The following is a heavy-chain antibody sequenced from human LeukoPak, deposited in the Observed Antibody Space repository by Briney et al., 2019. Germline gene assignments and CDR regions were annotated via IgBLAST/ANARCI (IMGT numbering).Heavy chain of an antibody. V-gene: IGHV3-21*06. Sequence: AGGSLSLSCTASGLTFSTSGFNWVRQAPGKGPEWVASIGPTGSDRYHADSIKGRFTISRDNANNFLYLQMNSLRAEDTAVYYCATETNGRHYDYWGQGTLLTVS. CDR1: GLTFSTSG. D-gene: IGHD1-14*01. CDR3: ATETNGRHYDY. J-gene: IGHJ4*02. CDR2: IGPTGSDR.